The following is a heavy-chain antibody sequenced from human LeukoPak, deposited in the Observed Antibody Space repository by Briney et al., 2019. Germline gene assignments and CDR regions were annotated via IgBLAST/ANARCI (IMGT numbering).Heavy chain of an antibody. D-gene: IGHD3-22*01. CDR1: GYTFTGYY. CDR2: ISAYNGNT. CDR3: AIVSGYYYNWFDP. J-gene: IGHJ5*02. Sequence: ASVKVSCKASGYTFTGYYMHWVRQAPGQGLEWMGWISAYNGNTNYAQKLQGRVTMTTDTSTSTAYMELRSLRSDDTAVYYCAIVSGYYYNWFDPWGQGTLVTVSS. V-gene: IGHV1-18*04.